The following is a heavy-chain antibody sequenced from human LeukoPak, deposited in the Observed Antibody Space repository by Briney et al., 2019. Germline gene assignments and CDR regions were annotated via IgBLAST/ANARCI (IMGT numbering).Heavy chain of an antibody. V-gene: IGHV4-59*01. J-gene: IGHJ2*01. D-gene: IGHD4-11*01. CDR2: IHHNGGT. Sequence: SETLSLTCTASGASISSYYWSWIRQPPGKGLEWIGFIHHNGGTNYNPSLKGRVTISADTSKNQLSLKLTSVTAADTAVYYCARNSYSPYWYFDLWGRGTLVTVSS. CDR3: ARNSYSPYWYFDL. CDR1: GASISSYY.